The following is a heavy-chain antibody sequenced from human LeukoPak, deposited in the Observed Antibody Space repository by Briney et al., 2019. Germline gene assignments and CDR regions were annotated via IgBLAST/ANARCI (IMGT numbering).Heavy chain of an antibody. Sequence: GGSLRLSCAASGFTFSSYWMSWVRQAPGKGLEWVANIKQDGSEKYYVDSVKGRFTISRDNAKNSLYLQMNSLRAEDTAVYYCARWGKYNWNYVFGYWGQGTLVTVS. CDR3: ARWGKYNWNYVFGY. D-gene: IGHD1-7*01. CDR1: GFTFSSYW. CDR2: IKQDGSEK. J-gene: IGHJ4*02. V-gene: IGHV3-7*01.